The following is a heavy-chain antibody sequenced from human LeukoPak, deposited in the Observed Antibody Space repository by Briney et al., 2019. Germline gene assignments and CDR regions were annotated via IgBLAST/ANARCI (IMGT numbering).Heavy chain of an antibody. CDR2: ISYDGSNK. CDR3: ARRAGWYYFDY. CDR1: GFTFSSHA. V-gene: IGHV3-30-3*01. J-gene: IGHJ4*02. Sequence: PGGSLRLSCAASGFTFSSHAMHWVRQAPGKGLEWVAVISYDGSNKYYADSVKGRFTISRDNAKNSLYLQMNSLRAEDTAVYYCARRAGWYYFDYWGQGTLVTVSS.